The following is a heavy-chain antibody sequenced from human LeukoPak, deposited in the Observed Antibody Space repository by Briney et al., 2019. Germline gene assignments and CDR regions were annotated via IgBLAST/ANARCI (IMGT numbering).Heavy chain of an antibody. CDR3: ARGGTKPQRFTMVRGTSYYYMDV. Sequence: VASVKVSCKASGYTFTSYDINWVRQATGQGLEWMGWMNPNSGNTGYAQKFQGRVTMARSTSISTAYMELSSLRSEDTAVYYCARGGTKPQRFTMVRGTSYYYMDVWGQGTTVTVSS. CDR1: GYTFTSYD. V-gene: IGHV1-8*01. D-gene: IGHD3-10*01. CDR2: MNPNSGNT. J-gene: IGHJ6*03.